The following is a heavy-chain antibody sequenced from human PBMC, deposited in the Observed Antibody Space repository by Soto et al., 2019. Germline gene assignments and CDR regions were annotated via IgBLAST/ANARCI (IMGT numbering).Heavy chain of an antibody. J-gene: IGHJ6*02. D-gene: IGHD2-8*01. Sequence: GGSLRLSCAASEFTFSSNGMQWVRQAAGKGLEWVAGISGDGSKRYYADSLKGRFTISRDNSKNMLHLQMNNLRPEDTAVYYCVKSAIMTDVLKDYYGMDLWGQGTTVTVSS. CDR3: VKSAIMTDVLKDYYGMDL. V-gene: IGHV3-30*18. CDR2: ISGDGSKR. CDR1: EFTFSSNG.